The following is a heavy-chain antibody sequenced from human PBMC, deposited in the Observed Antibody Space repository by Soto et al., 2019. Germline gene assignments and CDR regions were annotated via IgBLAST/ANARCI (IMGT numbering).Heavy chain of an antibody. D-gene: IGHD2-15*01. Sequence: EVQLVESGGGLVQPGGSLRLSCAASGFTFSTYWMSWVRQAPGKGLEWVANIKQDGSEKYYVDSVKGRFTISRDNAKNSLYLQMNGLRVEDTAVYYCARVPIRMPDYWGQGTLVTVSS. CDR1: GFTFSTYW. CDR2: IKQDGSEK. J-gene: IGHJ4*02. CDR3: ARVPIRMPDY. V-gene: IGHV3-7*04.